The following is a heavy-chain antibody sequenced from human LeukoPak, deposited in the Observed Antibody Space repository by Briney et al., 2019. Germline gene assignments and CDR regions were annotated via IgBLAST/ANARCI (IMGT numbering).Heavy chain of an antibody. CDR2: INPNSGGT. D-gene: IGHD6-6*01. CDR3: ARVEYSSSSYWFDP. J-gene: IGHJ5*02. Sequence: ASVKVSCKASGYTFTSYYMHWVRQAPGQGLEWMGWINPNSGGTNYAQKFQGRVTMTRDTSISTAYMELSRLRSDDTAVYYCARVEYSSSSYWFDPWGQGTLVTVSS. V-gene: IGHV1-2*02. CDR1: GYTFTSYY.